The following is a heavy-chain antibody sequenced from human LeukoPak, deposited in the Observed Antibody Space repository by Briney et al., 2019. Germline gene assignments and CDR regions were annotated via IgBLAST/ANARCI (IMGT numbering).Heavy chain of an antibody. CDR2: INHSGST. CDR3: ARGMASTVVTASYFDY. V-gene: IGHV4-34*01. D-gene: IGHD4-23*01. Sequence: SETLSLTCAVYGGSFSGYYWSWIRQPPGKGLEWIGEINHSGSTYYNPSLKSRVTISVDTSKNQFSLKLSSVTAADTAVYYCARGMASTVVTASYFDYWGQGTLVTVSS. J-gene: IGHJ4*02. CDR1: GGSFSGYY.